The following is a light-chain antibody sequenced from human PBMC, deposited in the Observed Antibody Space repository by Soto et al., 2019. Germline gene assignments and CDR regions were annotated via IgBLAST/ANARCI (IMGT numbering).Light chain of an antibody. V-gene: IGKV3D-15*01. Sequence: IVLTQSPATLSLSPGERATVTCRASQSVSTFLAWYQQQPGQAPRLLIYGASLRATGIPARFSGSGSGTDFTLTISRLESEDFAVYFCQQYNNWPRTFGQGTKVDI. CDR1: QSVSTF. J-gene: IGKJ1*01. CDR3: QQYNNWPRT. CDR2: GAS.